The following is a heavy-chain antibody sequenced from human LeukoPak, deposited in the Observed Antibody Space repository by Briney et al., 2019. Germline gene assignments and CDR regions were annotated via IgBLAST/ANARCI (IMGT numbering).Heavy chain of an antibody. D-gene: IGHD2-2*01. CDR3: ARGIVVRKDYYYGMDV. CDR1: GYTFTSYY. Sequence: ASVTVSCTASGYTFTSYYMHWVRQAPGQGLEWMGIINPNGGSTSYAQKFQGRVTMTRDTSTSTVYMELSSLRSEDTAVYYCARGIVVRKDYYYGMDVWGQGTTVTVSS. J-gene: IGHJ6*02. CDR2: INPNGGST. V-gene: IGHV1-46*01.